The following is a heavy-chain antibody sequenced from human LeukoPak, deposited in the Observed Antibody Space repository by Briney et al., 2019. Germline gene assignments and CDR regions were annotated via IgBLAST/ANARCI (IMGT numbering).Heavy chain of an antibody. J-gene: IGHJ4*02. V-gene: IGHV3-48*04. CDR3: ARDSAYYFDY. CDR2: ISSSSSTI. CDR1: GFTFSSYS. D-gene: IGHD1-26*01. Sequence: GGSLRLSCAASGFTFSSYSMNWVRQAPGKGLEWVSHISSSSSTIYYADSVKGRFTISRDNAKNSLYLQMDSLRAEDTAVYYCARDSAYYFDYWGQGTLVTVSS.